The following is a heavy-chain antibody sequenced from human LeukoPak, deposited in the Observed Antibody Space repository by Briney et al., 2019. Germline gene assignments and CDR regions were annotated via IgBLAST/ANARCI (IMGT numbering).Heavy chain of an antibody. Sequence: GGSLSLSCAASGFTFSNAWMSWVRQAPGKGLEWVGRITSKTDGGTTDYAEPVKGRFTISRDDSKNTLYLQMNSLKSEDTAVNYCTSGYSFRAPRDYWAQGTLVSVPS. CDR2: ITSKTDGGTT. J-gene: IGHJ4*02. V-gene: IGHV3-15*01. D-gene: IGHD5-18*01. CDR3: TSGYSFRAPRDY. CDR1: GFTFSNAW.